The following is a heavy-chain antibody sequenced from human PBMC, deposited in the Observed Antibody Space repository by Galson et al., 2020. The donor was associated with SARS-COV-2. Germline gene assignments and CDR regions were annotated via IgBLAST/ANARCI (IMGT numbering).Heavy chain of an antibody. CDR2: IYYSGNT. CDR1: GGSISSSSYY. CDR3: ARQQDGYGDYDILAY. J-gene: IGHJ4*02. Sequence: SETLSLTCTVSGGSISSSSYYWGWIRQPPGKGLEWIGSIYYSGNTYYNPSLKSRVTMSVDTSKNQFSVKLSSVTAADTAVYYCARQQDGYGDYDILAYWGQGALVTVSP. D-gene: IGHD5-12*01. V-gene: IGHV4-39*01.